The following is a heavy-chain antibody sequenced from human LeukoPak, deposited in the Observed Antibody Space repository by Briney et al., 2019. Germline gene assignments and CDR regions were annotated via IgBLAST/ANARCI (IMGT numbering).Heavy chain of an antibody. CDR1: GFPFSHYS. CDR2: IKSDGSDK. J-gene: IGHJ4*02. Sequence: PGGSLRLSCAASGFPFSHYSMTWVRQTPGKGLEWVANIKSDGSDKYSVSFVEGRFTISRDNAKESLSLQMNSLRAEDTAVYYCARGAEVFDYWGQGALVTVSS. CDR3: ARGAEVFDY. V-gene: IGHV3-7*05.